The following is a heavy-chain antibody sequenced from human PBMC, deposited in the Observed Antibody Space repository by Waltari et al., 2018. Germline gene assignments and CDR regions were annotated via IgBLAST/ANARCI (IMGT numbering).Heavy chain of an antibody. CDR3: ARVQDCDTSRCSDYNAMDV. Sequence: VQLVESGGALVQPGGSLRLSCATSGLTFSSFEMNWVRQSPGKGVEWVAYISSSGRTIYYADSVKGRFTISRDNAKKSLYLQMDSLRAEDTAVYYCARVQDCDTSRCSDYNAMDVWGQGTTVTVSS. CDR1: GLTFSSFE. D-gene: IGHD2-2*01. J-gene: IGHJ6*02. CDR2: ISSSGRTI. V-gene: IGHV3-48*03.